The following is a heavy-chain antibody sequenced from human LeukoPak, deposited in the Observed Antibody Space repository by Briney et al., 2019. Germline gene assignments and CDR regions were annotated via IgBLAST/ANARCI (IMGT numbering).Heavy chain of an antibody. CDR3: AREGPTHMFDY. Sequence: SVKVSCKASGGTFSSYAISWVRQAPGQGLEWMGRIIPILGIANYAQKFQVRVTITADKSTSTAYMELSSLRSEDTAVYYCAREGPTHMFDYWGQGTLVTVSS. D-gene: IGHD1-1*01. V-gene: IGHV1-69*04. CDR1: GGTFSSYA. J-gene: IGHJ4*02. CDR2: IIPILGIA.